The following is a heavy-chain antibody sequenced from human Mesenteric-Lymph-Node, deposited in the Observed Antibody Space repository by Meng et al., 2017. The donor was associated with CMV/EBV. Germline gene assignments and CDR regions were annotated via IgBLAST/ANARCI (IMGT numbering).Heavy chain of an antibody. J-gene: IGHJ4*02. V-gene: IGHV3-48*01. CDR2: ISSSSSTI. D-gene: IGHD3-10*01. CDR1: GFTFSSYS. CDR3: AKDGSGNYYRGYFFDF. Sequence: GESLKISCAASGFTFSSYSMNWVRQAPGKGLEWVSYISSSSSTIYYADSVKGRFTISRDNPENTVYLQMNSLRAEDTAIYYCAKDGSGNYYRGYFFDFRGQGTLVTVSS.